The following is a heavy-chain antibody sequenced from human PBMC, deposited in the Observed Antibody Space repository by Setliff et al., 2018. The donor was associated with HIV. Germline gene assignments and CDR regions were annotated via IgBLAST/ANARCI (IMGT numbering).Heavy chain of an antibody. V-gene: IGHV3-53*01. CDR3: ARVGKDGYNYNYFDY. J-gene: IGHJ4*02. Sequence: LRLSCAASGLAVGANYMSWVRQALGKGLECVSIFYSGGSTYYSDSVKGRFTISRDSSKNTLYLQMNSLRAEDTAVYYCARVGKDGYNYNYFDYWGQGTLVTVSS. CDR1: GLAVGANY. D-gene: IGHD5-12*01. CDR2: FYSGGST.